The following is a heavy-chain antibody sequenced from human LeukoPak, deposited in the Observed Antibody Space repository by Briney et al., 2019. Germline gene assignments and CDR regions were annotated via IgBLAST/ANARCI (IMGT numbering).Heavy chain of an antibody. V-gene: IGHV3-30*03. D-gene: IGHD3-22*01. CDR2: ISYDGSNK. J-gene: IGHJ4*02. CDR3: ATYYYDSSGYYRKGEYYFDY. Sequence: GGSLRLSCAASGFTFSSYGMHWVRQAPGKGLEWVAVISYDGSNKYYADSVKGRFTISRDNSKNTLYLQMNSLRAEDTAVYYCATYYYDSSGYYRKGEYYFDYWGQGTLVTVSS. CDR1: GFTFSSYG.